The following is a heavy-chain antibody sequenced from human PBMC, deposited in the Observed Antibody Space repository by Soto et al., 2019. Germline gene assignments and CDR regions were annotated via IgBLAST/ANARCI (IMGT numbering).Heavy chain of an antibody. D-gene: IGHD5-12*01. V-gene: IGHV4-39*01. CDR3: ARRGPPPLSAP. CDR1: GGSISSSSYY. Sequence: KLSETLSLTCNVSGGSISSSSYYWAWIRQPPGKGLEWIATIYYTGSTYYNPSLRSRVTIYADTSKNQFPVSLTSVTAADTVVYYCARRGPPPLSAPWGQGTLVPVSS. J-gene: IGHJ5*02. CDR2: IYYTGST.